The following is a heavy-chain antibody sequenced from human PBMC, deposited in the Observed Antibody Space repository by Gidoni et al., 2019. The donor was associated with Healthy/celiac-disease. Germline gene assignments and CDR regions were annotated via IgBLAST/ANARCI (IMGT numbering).Heavy chain of an antibody. Sequence: EVQLVESGGVVVQPGGSLRLSCAASGFTFDDVAMHWVRQAPVKGLGWVYLISWVGGSTYYADSVKGLVTIYRDNSKISLYLQMNSLRAEDTALYDFAKDMTLGDTASYYYYGMDVWGQGTTVTVSS. CDR1: GFTFDDVA. V-gene: IGHV3-43D*04. CDR2: ISWVGGST. CDR3: AKDMTLGDTASYYYYGMDV. J-gene: IGHJ6*02. D-gene: IGHD5-18*01.